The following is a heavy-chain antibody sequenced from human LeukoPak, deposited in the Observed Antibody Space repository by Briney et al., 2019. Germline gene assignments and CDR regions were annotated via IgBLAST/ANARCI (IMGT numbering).Heavy chain of an antibody. Sequence: PGGSLRLSCAASGITVSSNYMAWVRQAQGKGLEWGSIINGGGTTHYSDSVKGRFNISSDNSKNTLYLQMNSLRAEDTAVYYCARDLHYYVAMDVWGQGTTVYVSS. D-gene: IGHD3-10*02. J-gene: IGHJ6*02. V-gene: IGHV3-53*01. CDR1: GITVSSNY. CDR2: INGGGTT. CDR3: ARDLHYYVAMDV.